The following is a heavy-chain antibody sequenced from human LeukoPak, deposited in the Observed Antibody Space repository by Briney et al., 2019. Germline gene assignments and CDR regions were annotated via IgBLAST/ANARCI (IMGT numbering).Heavy chain of an antibody. D-gene: IGHD1-26*01. V-gene: IGHV1-69*04. CDR2: IIPILGIA. Sequence: SVKVSCTASGGTFSSYAISWVRQAPGHGLEWMERIIPILGIANYAQKFQGRVTITADKSTSTAYMELSSLRSEDTAVYYCARDPGPLMVGATQAIFDYWGQGTLVTVSS. J-gene: IGHJ4*02. CDR3: ARDPGPLMVGATQAIFDY. CDR1: GGTFSSYA.